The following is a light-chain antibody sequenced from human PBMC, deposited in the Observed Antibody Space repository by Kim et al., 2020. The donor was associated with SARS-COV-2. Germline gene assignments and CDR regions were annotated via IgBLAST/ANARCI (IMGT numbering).Light chain of an antibody. CDR2: AAS. J-gene: IGKJ2*01. CDR3: QKYNTVLYT. Sequence: DIQMTQSPSSLSASVGDRITITCRASQGIRTYLAWYQQKPGKVPKRLIYAASALQSGVPSRFGGSGSGTDFTRTISSLQPEDVATYYCQKYNTVLYTSGQGTKLEI. V-gene: IGKV1-27*01. CDR1: QGIRTY.